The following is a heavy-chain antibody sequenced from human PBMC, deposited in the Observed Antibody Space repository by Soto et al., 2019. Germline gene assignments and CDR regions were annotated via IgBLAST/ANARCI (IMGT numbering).Heavy chain of an antibody. CDR3: AKDLYSSGWYLYFS. Sequence: GGSLRLSCAASGFTFSSYAMSWVRQAPGKGLEWVSAISGSGGSTYYADSVKGRFTISRDNSKNTLYLQMNSLRAEDTAVYYCAKDLYSSGWYLYFSWGQGTLVTVSS. D-gene: IGHD6-19*01. CDR2: ISGSGGST. V-gene: IGHV3-23*01. J-gene: IGHJ5*02. CDR1: GFTFSSYA.